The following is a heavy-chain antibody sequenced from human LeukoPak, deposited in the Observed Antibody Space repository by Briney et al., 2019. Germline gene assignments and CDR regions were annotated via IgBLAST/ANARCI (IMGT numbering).Heavy chain of an antibody. CDR3: ARDHRYAFDN. Sequence: HPGGSLRLSCAASGFNFIDYSMNWVRQAPGKGLEWISYIGISSGNTKYADSVKGRFTISRDKARNSLYLQMNSLRVDDTAVYYCARDHRYAFDNWGHGTLVTVSS. V-gene: IGHV3-48*01. J-gene: IGHJ4*01. D-gene: IGHD5-12*01. CDR1: GFNFIDYS. CDR2: IGISSGNT.